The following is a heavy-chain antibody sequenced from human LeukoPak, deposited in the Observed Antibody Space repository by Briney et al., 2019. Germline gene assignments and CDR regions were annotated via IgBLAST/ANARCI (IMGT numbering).Heavy chain of an antibody. CDR3: AKRPSETSVVTRFDT. Sequence: PGRSLRLSCAASGFTFNNYAMAWVRQAPGKGLEWVSVIGGSGDSTYYANSVKGRFTISRDNSRNTLYLQMNSLTAEDSAIYYCAKRPSETSVVTRFDTWGQGTLVTVSS. J-gene: IGHJ4*02. CDR2: IGGSGDST. D-gene: IGHD4-23*01. V-gene: IGHV3-23*01. CDR1: GFTFNNYA.